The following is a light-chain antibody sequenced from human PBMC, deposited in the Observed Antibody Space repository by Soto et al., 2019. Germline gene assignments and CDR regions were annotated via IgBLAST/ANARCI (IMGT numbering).Light chain of an antibody. CDR1: SSNIGAGYD. Sequence: QSVLTQPPSVFGAPGQRVTISCTGSSSNIGAGYDVHWYQQLPGTAPKLLIYGDNNRPSGVPDRFSGSKSGTSASLAITGLQAEDEADYYCSSYAGSNNLVFGGGTKLTVL. CDR3: SSYAGSNNLV. V-gene: IGLV1-40*01. J-gene: IGLJ3*02. CDR2: GDN.